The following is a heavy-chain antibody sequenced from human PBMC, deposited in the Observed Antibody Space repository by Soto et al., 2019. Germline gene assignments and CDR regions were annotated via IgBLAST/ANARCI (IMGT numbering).Heavy chain of an antibody. V-gene: IGHV3-23*01. CDR1: GFTFSSYA. CDR2: ISGSGGST. CDR3: AKDQTPRYYGSGAFDY. Sequence: GGSLRLSCAASGFTFSSYAMSWVRQAPGKGLEWVSAISGSGGSTYYADSVKGRFTISRDNSKNTLYLQMNSLRAEDTAVYYCAKDQTPRYYGSGAFDYWGQGTLVTVSS. J-gene: IGHJ4*02. D-gene: IGHD3-10*01.